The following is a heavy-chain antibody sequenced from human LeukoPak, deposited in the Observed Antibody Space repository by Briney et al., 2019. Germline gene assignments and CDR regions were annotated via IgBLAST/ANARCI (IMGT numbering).Heavy chain of an antibody. V-gene: IGHV3-7*05. Sequence: PGGSLRLSCAASGFTFSTYWMSWVRQAPGKGLEWVAILSQDGSEKYYVDSVKGRFTISRDNAENSLYLQMNSLRVEDTAIYYCARRRGDVWGQGTTVTVSS. CDR1: GFTFSTYW. CDR2: LSQDGSEK. J-gene: IGHJ6*02. CDR3: ARRRGDV.